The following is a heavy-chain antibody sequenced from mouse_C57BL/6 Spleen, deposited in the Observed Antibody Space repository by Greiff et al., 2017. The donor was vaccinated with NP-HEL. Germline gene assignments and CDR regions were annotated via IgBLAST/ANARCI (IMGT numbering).Heavy chain of an antibody. V-gene: IGHV2-5*01. J-gene: IGHJ1*03. D-gene: IGHD1-1*01. CDR1: GFSLTSYG. Sequence: VQGVESGPGLVQPSQSLSITCTVSGFSLTSYGVHWVRQSPGKGLEWLGVIWRGGSTDYNAAFMSRLSITEDKSKSQVFFKMNSLQADDTAIYYCAKNYGSSYRYFDVWGTGTTVTVSS. CDR2: IWRGGST. CDR3: AKNYGSSYRYFDV.